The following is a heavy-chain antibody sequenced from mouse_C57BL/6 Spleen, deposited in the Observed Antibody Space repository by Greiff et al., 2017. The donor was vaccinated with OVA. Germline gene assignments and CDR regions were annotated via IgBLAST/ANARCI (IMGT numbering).Heavy chain of an antibody. CDR1: GYTFTDYE. J-gene: IGHJ2*01. CDR3: TRADYSKRDYDY. D-gene: IGHD2-5*01. CDR2: IDPETGGT. V-gene: IGHV1-15*01. Sequence: QVQLKESGAELVRPGASVTLSCKASGYTFTDYEMHWVKQTPVHGLEWIGAIDPETGGTAYNQKFKGKAIQTTDKSSSTAYMELRSLTSEDSAVYYSTRADYSKRDYDYWGQGTTLTVSS.